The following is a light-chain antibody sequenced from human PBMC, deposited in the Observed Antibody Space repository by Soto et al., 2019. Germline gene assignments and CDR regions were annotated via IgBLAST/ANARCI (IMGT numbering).Light chain of an antibody. V-gene: IGKV1-5*03. CDR3: QHYNSYSEA. CDR2: KAS. J-gene: IGKJ1*01. Sequence: DIQLTQSPSTLSGFVGENVTITCRASQTISRWSAWYQQKPGKAPKLLIYKASTLKSGVPSRFSGSGSGTEFTLTISSLQPDDFATYYCQHYNSYSEAFGQGTKVDIK. CDR1: QTISRW.